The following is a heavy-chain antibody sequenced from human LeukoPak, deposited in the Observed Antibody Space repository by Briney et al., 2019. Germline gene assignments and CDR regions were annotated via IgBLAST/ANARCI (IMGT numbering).Heavy chain of an antibody. Sequence: SETLSLTCSVSGGSISSSGYYWGWLRQPPGNGLEWIGNIYYGGSTYYNPSLKSRVTVSVDTSKNQFSLKLSSVTAADTAVYYCARTITTVRGAPLVFDYWGQGTLVTVSS. CDR2: IYYGGST. CDR1: GGSISSSGYY. CDR3: ARTITTVRGAPLVFDY. V-gene: IGHV4-39*01. J-gene: IGHJ4*02. D-gene: IGHD3-10*01.